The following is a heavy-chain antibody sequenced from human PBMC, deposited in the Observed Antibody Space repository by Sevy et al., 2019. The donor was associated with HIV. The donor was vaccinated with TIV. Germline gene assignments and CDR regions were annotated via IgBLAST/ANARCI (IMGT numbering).Heavy chain of an antibody. D-gene: IGHD3-10*01. CDR2: ISYDGSNK. CDR3: ARDWESGGFDY. V-gene: IGHV3-30-3*01. J-gene: IGHJ4*02. CDR1: GFTFSSYA. Sequence: GGCLRLSCAASGFTFSSYAMHWVRQAPGKGLEWVAVISYDGSNKYYADSVKGRFTISRDNSKNTLYLQMNSLGAEGMAVYYRARDWESGGFDYWGQGTLVTVSS.